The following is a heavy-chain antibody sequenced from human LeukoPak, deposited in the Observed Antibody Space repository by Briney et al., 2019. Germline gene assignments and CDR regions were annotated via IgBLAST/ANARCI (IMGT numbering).Heavy chain of an antibody. CDR1: GYTFTSYG. CDR3: ASYGSGSYHVGSWFDP. D-gene: IGHD3-10*01. Sequence: SVKVSCKASGYTFTSYGISWVRQAPGQGLEWMGWISAYNGNTNYAQKLQGRVTMTTDTSTSTAYMELRSLRSDDTAVYYCASYGSGSYHVGSWFDPWGQGTLVTVSS. J-gene: IGHJ5*02. CDR2: ISAYNGNT. V-gene: IGHV1-18*01.